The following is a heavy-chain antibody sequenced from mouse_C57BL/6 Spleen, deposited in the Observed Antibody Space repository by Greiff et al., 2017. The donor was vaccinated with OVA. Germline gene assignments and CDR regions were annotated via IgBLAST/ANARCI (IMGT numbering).Heavy chain of an antibody. D-gene: IGHD1-1*01. V-gene: IGHV14-2*01. Sequence: EVQRVESGAELVKPGASVKLSCTASGFNIKDYYMHWVKQRTEQGLEWIGRIDPEDGETKYAPKFQGKATITADTSSNTAYLQLSSLTSEDTAVYYCASRYGSSYFDYWGQGTTLTVSS. CDR3: ASRYGSSYFDY. CDR2: IDPEDGET. J-gene: IGHJ2*01. CDR1: GFNIKDYY.